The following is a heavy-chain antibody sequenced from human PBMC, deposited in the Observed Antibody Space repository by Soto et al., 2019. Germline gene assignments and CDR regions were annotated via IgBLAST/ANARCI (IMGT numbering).Heavy chain of an antibody. J-gene: IGHJ4*02. CDR2: IIPIYGTA. CDR3: ARGGTAMVTLIRLDY. CDR1: GGTFSSYA. D-gene: IGHD5-18*01. Sequence: QVQLVQSGAEVKKPGSSVKVSCTASGGTFSSYAISWVRQAPGQGLEWMGGIIPIYGTANYAQKFQGRVTITGDESTSTAYMELSSLRSEDTAVYYCARGGTAMVTLIRLDYWGQGTLVTVSS. V-gene: IGHV1-69*01.